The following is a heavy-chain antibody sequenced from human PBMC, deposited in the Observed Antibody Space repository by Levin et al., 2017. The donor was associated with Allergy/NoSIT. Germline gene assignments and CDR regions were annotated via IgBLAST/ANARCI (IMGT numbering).Heavy chain of an antibody. Sequence: GGSLRLSCAASGFTFSTYDMHWVRQPPGKGLEWVAVISYDESNKYYADSVKGRFTISRDNSKNTLYVQMNSLRAEDTAVYYCATGGYCSGGSCYSDDNWGQGTLVTVSS. D-gene: IGHD2-15*01. CDR1: GFTFSTYD. CDR3: ATGGYCSGGSCYSDDN. J-gene: IGHJ4*02. CDR2: ISYDESNK. V-gene: IGHV3-30*03.